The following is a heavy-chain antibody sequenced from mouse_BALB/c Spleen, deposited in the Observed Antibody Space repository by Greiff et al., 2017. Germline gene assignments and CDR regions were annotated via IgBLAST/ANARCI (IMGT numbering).Heavy chain of an antibody. CDR1: GFTFSNYW. CDR2: IRLKSNNYAT. CDR3: PPRVPNGYFDV. J-gene: IGHJ1*01. Sequence: EVKLVESGGGLVQPGGSMKLSCVASGFTFSNYWMNWVRQSPEKGLEWVAEIRLKSNNYATHYAESVKGRFTISRDDSKSSVYLQMNNLRAEDTGFYYCPPRVPNGYFDVWGAGTTVTVSS. V-gene: IGHV6-6*02.